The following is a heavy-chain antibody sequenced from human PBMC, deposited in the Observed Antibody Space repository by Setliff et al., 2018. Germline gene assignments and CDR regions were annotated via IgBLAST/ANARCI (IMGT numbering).Heavy chain of an antibody. Sequence: PSETLSLTCTVSGDSMSNNHWTWIRQPAGKAPEWIGHIFSKGSTNNNPSLKSRVTISVDTSKNQFSLKLSSVTAADTAVYYCARGLSKRDYWGQGTLVTVSS. CDR2: IFSKGST. CDR1: GDSMSNNH. J-gene: IGHJ4*02. CDR3: ARGLSKRDY. V-gene: IGHV4-4*07.